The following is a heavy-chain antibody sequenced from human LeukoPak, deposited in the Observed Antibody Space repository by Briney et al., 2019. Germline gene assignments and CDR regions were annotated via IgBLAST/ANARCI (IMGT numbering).Heavy chain of an antibody. Sequence: PGRSLRLSCAASGFTFSSYAMHWVRQAPGKGLEWVAVISYDGSNKYYADSVKGRFTISRDNAKNSLFLQMNSLRVEDTAVYYCATLVATTRFDYWGQGTLATVSS. CDR1: GFTFSSYA. CDR3: ATLVATTRFDY. D-gene: IGHD5-12*01. J-gene: IGHJ4*02. V-gene: IGHV3-30-3*01. CDR2: ISYDGSNK.